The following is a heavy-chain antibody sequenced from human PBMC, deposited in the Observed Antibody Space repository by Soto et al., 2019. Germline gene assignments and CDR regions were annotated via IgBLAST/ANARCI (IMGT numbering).Heavy chain of an antibody. V-gene: IGHV1-69*01. CDR2: IIPILGTA. Sequence: QVQLVQSGAEVKKPGSSVKVSCKASGGTFSSYSINWVRQAPGQGLEWMEEIIPILGTANYAQKFQGRVTITADESTSTAYMELSSLRSEDTAVYYCARDGGRHSGGIDYWGQGTLVTVSS. D-gene: IGHD1-26*01. CDR1: GGTFSSYS. J-gene: IGHJ4*02. CDR3: ARDGGRHSGGIDY.